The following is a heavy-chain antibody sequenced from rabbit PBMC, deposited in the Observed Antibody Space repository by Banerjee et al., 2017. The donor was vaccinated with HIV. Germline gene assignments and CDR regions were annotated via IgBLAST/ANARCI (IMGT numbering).Heavy chain of an antibody. CDR2: IDPVFGST. J-gene: IGHJ4*01. CDR3: VRDGEYSYDDYGDINL. D-gene: IGHD2-1*01. Sequence: QLVESGGGLVQPGGSLKLSCKASVFTISSYSMQWVRQAPGKGLEWIGYIDPVFGSTYYASWVNGRFTISSHNAQNTLYLQLNSLTAADTATYFCVRDGEYSYDDYGDINLWGPGTLVTVS. V-gene: IGHV1S7*01. CDR1: VFTISSYS.